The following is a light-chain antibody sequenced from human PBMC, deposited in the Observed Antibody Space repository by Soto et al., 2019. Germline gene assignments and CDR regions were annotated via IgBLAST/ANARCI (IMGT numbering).Light chain of an antibody. CDR3: QKYNSAPST. Sequence: DIQMTQSPSALSASVGDRVTITCRASQGITNYLAWYQQKPGKVPKLLIYAASTLQSGVPSRFSGSGSGTDFTLTISSLQPQDVATYYCQKYNSAPSTFGPGTKVNIK. CDR1: QGITNY. J-gene: IGKJ3*01. V-gene: IGKV1-27*01. CDR2: AAS.